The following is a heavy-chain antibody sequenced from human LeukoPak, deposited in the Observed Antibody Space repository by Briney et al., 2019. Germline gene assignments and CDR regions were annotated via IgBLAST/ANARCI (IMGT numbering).Heavy chain of an antibody. CDR3: ARDYYDSSGGPPHYYYYYYMDV. CDR1: GFTVSSNY. Sequence: GGSLRLSCAASGFTVSSNYMSWVRQAPGKGLEWVSVIYSGGSTYYADSVQGRFTISRDNSKNTLYLQMNSLRAEDTAVYYCARDYYDSSGGPPHYYYYYYMDVWGKGTTVTVSS. D-gene: IGHD3-22*01. CDR2: IYSGGST. V-gene: IGHV3-66*02. J-gene: IGHJ6*03.